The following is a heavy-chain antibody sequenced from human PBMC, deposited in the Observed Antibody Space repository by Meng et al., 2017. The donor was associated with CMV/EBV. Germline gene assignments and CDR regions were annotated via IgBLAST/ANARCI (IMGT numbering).Heavy chain of an antibody. J-gene: IGHJ6*02. D-gene: IGHD1-7*01. Sequence: GGSLRLSCAASGFTVSSNYMSWVRQAPGKGLEWVSVIYSGGSTYYADSVKGRFTISRDNSKNTLYLQMNSLRAEDTAVYYCARVGLGNYGYYYGMDVWGPGTMVTVSS. CDR1: GFTVSSNY. V-gene: IGHV3-53*01. CDR3: ARVGLGNYGYYYGMDV. CDR2: IYSGGST.